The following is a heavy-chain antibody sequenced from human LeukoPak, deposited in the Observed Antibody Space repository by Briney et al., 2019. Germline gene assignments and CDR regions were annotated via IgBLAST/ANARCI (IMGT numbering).Heavy chain of an antibody. CDR1: GFTFSNSW. Sequence: GGSLRLSRAASGFTFSNSWMHWVRQAPGKGLVWISRINSDGSSTHYADSVKGRFTISRDNAKNTLYLQMNSLRADDTAVYYCVRNYDSSAYPDAFDIWGQGTMVTVSS. V-gene: IGHV3-74*01. CDR2: INSDGSST. J-gene: IGHJ3*02. D-gene: IGHD3-22*01. CDR3: VRNYDSSAYPDAFDI.